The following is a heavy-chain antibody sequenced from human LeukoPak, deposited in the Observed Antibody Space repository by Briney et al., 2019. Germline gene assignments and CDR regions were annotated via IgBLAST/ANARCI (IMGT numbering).Heavy chain of an antibody. V-gene: IGHV1-2*06. J-gene: IGHJ4*02. D-gene: IGHD3-22*01. CDR2: INPNSGGT. CDR1: GYTFTGYY. CDR3: ARDPWYYDSSGYQFDY. Sequence: ASVKVSCKASGYTFTGYYMHWVRQAPGQGLEWMGRINPNSGGTNYAQKFQGRVIMTRDTSISTAYMELSRLRSDDTAVYYCARDPWYYDSSGYQFDYWGQGTLVTVSS.